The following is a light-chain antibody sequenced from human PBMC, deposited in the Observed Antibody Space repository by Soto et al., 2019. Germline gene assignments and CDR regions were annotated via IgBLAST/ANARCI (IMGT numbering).Light chain of an antibody. CDR2: DAS. CDR1: QSISYW. CDR3: QQYSSYQWT. Sequence: DIQMTQSPSTLSASVGDRVSITCRASQSISYWLAWYQQKPGKAPKLLILDASNLESGVPSRFSGSGAGTEFTLTISSLQPDDFATYYCQQYSSYQWTFGQGTKVDIK. V-gene: IGKV1-5*01. J-gene: IGKJ1*01.